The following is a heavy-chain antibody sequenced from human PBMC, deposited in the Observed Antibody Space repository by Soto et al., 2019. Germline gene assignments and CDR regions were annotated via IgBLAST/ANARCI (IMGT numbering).Heavy chain of an antibody. J-gene: IGHJ5*02. V-gene: IGHV4-34*01. Sequence: PSETLSLTXAVYGGSFSGYYWSWIRQPPGKGLEWIGEINHSGSTNYNPSLKSRVTISVDTSKNQFSLKLSSVTAADTAVYYCAREGRITIFGVVYNWFDPWGQGTLVTVS. CDR2: INHSGST. D-gene: IGHD3-3*01. CDR3: AREGRITIFGVVYNWFDP. CDR1: GGSFSGYY.